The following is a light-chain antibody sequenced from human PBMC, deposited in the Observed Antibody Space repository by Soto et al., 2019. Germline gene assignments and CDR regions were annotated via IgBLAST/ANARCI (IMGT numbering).Light chain of an antibody. Sequence: DVVTTQSPLSLPVTLGQPASISCRSSQSLVHSDGNTYLNWFHQRPGESPRRLIYKVSNRDSGVADRVSGSGTDTDFTLKISGVEAEDVGVYDCVQGTHWPPYTFGQGTKLEIK. CDR2: KVS. V-gene: IGKV2-30*02. CDR1: QSLVHSDGNTY. J-gene: IGKJ2*01. CDR3: VQGTHWPPYT.